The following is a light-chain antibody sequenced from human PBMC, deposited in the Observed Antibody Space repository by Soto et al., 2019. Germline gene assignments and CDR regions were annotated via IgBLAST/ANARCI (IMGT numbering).Light chain of an antibody. CDR2: SNN. J-gene: IGLJ1*01. CDR1: SSNIGSNT. V-gene: IGLV1-44*01. Sequence: QSALTQPPSASGTPGQRVTISCSGSSSNIGSNTVNWYQQLPGTAPKLLIYSNNQRPSGVPDRFSGSKSGTSASLAISGLQSEDEADYYCAAWDDSLNGAVFGTGTKAPS. CDR3: AAWDDSLNGAV.